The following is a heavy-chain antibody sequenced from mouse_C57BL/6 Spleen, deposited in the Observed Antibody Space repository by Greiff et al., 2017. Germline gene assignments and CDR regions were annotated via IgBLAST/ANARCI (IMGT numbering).Heavy chain of an antibody. CDR3: ANGGPYAMDY. Sequence: VQLQQSGPVLVKPGASVKMSCKASGYTFTDYYMNWVKQSHGKSLEWIGVINPYNGGTSYNQKFKGKATLTVDKSSSTAYMELNSLTSEDSAVYYCANGGPYAMDYWGQGTSVTVSS. V-gene: IGHV1-19*01. J-gene: IGHJ4*01. CDR1: GYTFTDYY. CDR2: INPYNGGT.